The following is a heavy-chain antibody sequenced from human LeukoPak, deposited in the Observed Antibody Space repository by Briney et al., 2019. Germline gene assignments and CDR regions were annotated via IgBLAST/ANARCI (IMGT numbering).Heavy chain of an antibody. CDR3: ARDRDYYDSSGYYREWVFDY. Sequence: PGGSLRLSCAASGFTFSSYGMHWVRQAPGKGLEWVAVIWYDGSNKYYADSVKGRFTISRDNSKNTLYLQMNSLRVEDTAVYYCARDRDYYDSSGYYREWVFDYWGQGTLVTVSS. CDR1: GFTFSSYG. J-gene: IGHJ4*02. D-gene: IGHD3-22*01. V-gene: IGHV3-33*01. CDR2: IWYDGSNK.